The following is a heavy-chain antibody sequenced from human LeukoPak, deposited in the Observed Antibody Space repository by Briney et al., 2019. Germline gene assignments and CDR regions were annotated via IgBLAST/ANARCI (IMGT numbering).Heavy chain of an antibody. CDR1: GFTFGSYG. V-gene: IGHV3-33*06. Sequence: GGSLRLSCAASGFTFGSYGMHWVRQAPGKGLEWVAVIWYDGSNKYYADSVKGQFTISRDNSKNTLYLQMNSLRAEDTAVYYCAKAEGVGATIDAFDIWGQGTMVTVSS. CDR3: AKAEGVGATIDAFDI. CDR2: IWYDGSNK. J-gene: IGHJ3*02. D-gene: IGHD1-26*01.